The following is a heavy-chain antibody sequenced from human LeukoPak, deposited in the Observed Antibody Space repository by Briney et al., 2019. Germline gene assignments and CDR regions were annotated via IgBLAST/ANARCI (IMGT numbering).Heavy chain of an antibody. CDR2: ISGSGGAT. V-gene: IGHV3-23*01. CDR1: GFTFSSYA. Sequence: GGSLRLSCAASGFTFSSYAMSWVRQAPGKGLEWVSGISGSGGATYYADSVKGRFTISRDNSKNTLYLQMNSLRAEDTAVYYCTTGPLWFGELRYFDYWGQGTLVTVSS. J-gene: IGHJ4*02. D-gene: IGHD3-10*01. CDR3: TTGPLWFGELRYFDY.